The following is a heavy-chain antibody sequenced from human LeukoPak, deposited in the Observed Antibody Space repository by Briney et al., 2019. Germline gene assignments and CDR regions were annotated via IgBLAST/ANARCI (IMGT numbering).Heavy chain of an antibody. J-gene: IGHJ5*02. V-gene: IGHV1-2*06. CDR3: ARDKLGLGELSLYDQ. D-gene: IGHD3-16*02. CDR2: INPNSGGT. Sequence: ASVRVSCKASGYTLTVAYMRWGCHTPRQRLEWMGRINPNSGGTKYAQKFQGRVTMTRDTTISTAYMELSRLRSDDTAMYYCARDKLGLGELSLYDQWGQGTLVTVFS. CDR1: GYTLTVAY.